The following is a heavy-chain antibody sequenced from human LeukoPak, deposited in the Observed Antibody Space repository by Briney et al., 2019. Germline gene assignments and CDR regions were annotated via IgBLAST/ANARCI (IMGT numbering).Heavy chain of an antibody. Sequence: SETLSLTCTVSGGSISSYYWSWIRQPPGKGLEWIGYIYYSGSTNYNPSLKSRVTISVDTSKNQFSLKLSSVTAADTAVYYCARGKAYYDILTGWDYWGQGTLVTVSS. J-gene: IGHJ4*02. CDR1: GGSISSYY. CDR3: ARGKAYYDILTGWDY. V-gene: IGHV4-59*01. CDR2: IYYSGST. D-gene: IGHD3-9*01.